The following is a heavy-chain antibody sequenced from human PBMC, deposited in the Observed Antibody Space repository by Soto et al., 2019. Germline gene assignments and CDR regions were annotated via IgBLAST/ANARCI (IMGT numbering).Heavy chain of an antibody. Sequence: SETLSLTCAVYGGSFSGYYWSWIRQPPGKGLEWIGEINHSGSTNYNPSLKSRVTISVDTSKNQFSLKLSSVTAADTAVYYCARTTVTPHDAFDIWGQGTMVTVSS. CDR2: INHSGST. CDR1: GGSFSGYY. J-gene: IGHJ3*02. V-gene: IGHV4-34*01. CDR3: ARTTVTPHDAFDI. D-gene: IGHD4-17*01.